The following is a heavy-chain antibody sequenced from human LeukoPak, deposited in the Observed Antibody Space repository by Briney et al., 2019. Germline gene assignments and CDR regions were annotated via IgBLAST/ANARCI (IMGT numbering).Heavy chain of an antibody. Sequence: ASVKVSCKVSGYTLTELSMHWVRQAPGKGLEWMGGFDPEDGETIYAQKFQGRFTMTEDTSTDTAYMELSSLRSEDTAVYYCATPLLSYSSGWYYFDYWGQGTLVTVSS. J-gene: IGHJ4*02. CDR1: GYTLTELS. V-gene: IGHV1-24*01. CDR3: ATPLLSYSSGWYYFDY. CDR2: FDPEDGET. D-gene: IGHD6-19*01.